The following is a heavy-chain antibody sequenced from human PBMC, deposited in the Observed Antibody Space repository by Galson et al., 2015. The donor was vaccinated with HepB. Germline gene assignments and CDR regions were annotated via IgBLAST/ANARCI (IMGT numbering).Heavy chain of an antibody. CDR3: AALGGWGPWS. CDR1: GFTVSSYG. CDR2: ISSSSI. V-gene: IGHV3-48*01. Sequence: SLRLSCAASGFTVSSYGMNWVRQAPGKGLEWVSYISSSSIYYADSVRGRFTISRDYAKNSLYLQMNSLRAEGTALYYCAALGGWGPWSWGQGTLVAVSS. J-gene: IGHJ5*02. D-gene: IGHD6-19*01.